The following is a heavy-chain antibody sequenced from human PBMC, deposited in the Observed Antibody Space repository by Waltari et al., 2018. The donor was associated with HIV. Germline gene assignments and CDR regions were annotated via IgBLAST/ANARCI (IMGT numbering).Heavy chain of an antibody. J-gene: IGHJ4*02. CDR2: IRQDESGK. D-gene: IGHD3-22*01. CDR1: EFTFNNYW. Sequence: EVQLVESGGGLVQPGGSLRLSCAASEFTFNNYWMTWVRQAPGKGVGWVANIRQDESGKYYVDAVKGRFTISRDNAKNSLFLQMNSLRAEDTAVYYCAREALYDSSGYYFDYWGQGTLVTVSS. V-gene: IGHV3-7*01. CDR3: AREALYDSSGYYFDY.